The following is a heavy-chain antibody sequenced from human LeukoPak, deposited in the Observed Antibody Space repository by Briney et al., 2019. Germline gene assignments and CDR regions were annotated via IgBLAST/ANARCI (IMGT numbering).Heavy chain of an antibody. J-gene: IGHJ6*03. CDR3: ASANSGSPAFSYMDV. V-gene: IGHV1-69*05. D-gene: IGHD3-10*01. Sequence: GSSVKVSCKASGGPFNTNAFSWVRQAPGQGLEWMGGIIPIFGTPTYAQKFQGRVTITTDKSTSTAYMELSSLRSEDTAIYFCASANSGSPAFSYMDVWGKGTPVTVSS. CDR2: IIPIFGTP. CDR1: GGPFNTNA.